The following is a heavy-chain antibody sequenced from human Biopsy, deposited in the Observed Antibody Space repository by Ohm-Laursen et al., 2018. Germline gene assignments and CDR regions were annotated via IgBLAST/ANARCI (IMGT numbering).Heavy chain of an antibody. CDR3: ARGGYCGSTSCYHYGLEV. V-gene: IGHV3-33*01. D-gene: IGHD2-2*03. Sequence: SLRLSCAASGFNFSHYGMHWVRQAPGRGLEWVAVIWYDGNKKTYADSVKGRFTISRDNSKNTLYLQMSSLRVEDTAVYHCARGGYCGSTSCYHYGLEVWGQGTTVTVSS. CDR2: IWYDGNKK. CDR1: GFNFSHYG. J-gene: IGHJ6*02.